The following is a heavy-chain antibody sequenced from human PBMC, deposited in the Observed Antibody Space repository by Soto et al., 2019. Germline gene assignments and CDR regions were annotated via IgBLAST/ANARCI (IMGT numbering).Heavy chain of an antibody. D-gene: IGHD5-18*01. CDR3: ASRGYSYGYYFDY. Sequence: SETLSLTCTVSGGSISSGDYYRSWIRQPPGKGLGWIGYIYYSGSTYYNPSLKSRVTISVDTSKNQFSLKLSSVTAADTAVYYCASRGYSYGYYFDYWGQGTLVTVS. J-gene: IGHJ4*02. CDR1: GGSISSGDYY. V-gene: IGHV4-30-4*01. CDR2: IYYSGST.